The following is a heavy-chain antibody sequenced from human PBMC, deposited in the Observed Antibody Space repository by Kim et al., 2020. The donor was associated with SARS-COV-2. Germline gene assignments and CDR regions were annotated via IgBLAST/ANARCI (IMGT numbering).Heavy chain of an antibody. D-gene: IGHD2-2*01. CDR1: GFTFSVHG. CDR2: IWYDGNSK. V-gene: IGHV3-30*02. CDR3: AKGSWELPAALES. J-gene: IGHJ5*02. Sequence: GGSLRLSCAASGFTFSVHGIHWVRQAPGKGLEWVAYIWYDGNSKYYADSVRGRFTISRDNAKNTLFLQMNNLRAEDTAIYYCAKGSWELPAALESWGQGTLVTVSS.